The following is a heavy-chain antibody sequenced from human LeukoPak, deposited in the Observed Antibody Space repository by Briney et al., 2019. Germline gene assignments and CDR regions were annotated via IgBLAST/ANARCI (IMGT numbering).Heavy chain of an antibody. CDR3: ARAWQDIVVVPAAIGY. CDR2: FSSSSSYI. J-gene: IGHJ4*02. V-gene: IGHV3-21*01. D-gene: IGHD2-2*01. CDR1: GFTFSSYS. Sequence: GGSLRLSCAASGFTFSSYSMNWVRQAPGKGLEWVSSFSSSSSYIYYADSVKGRFTISRDNAKNSLYLQMNSLRAEDTAVYYCARAWQDIVVVPAAIGYWGQGTLVTVSS.